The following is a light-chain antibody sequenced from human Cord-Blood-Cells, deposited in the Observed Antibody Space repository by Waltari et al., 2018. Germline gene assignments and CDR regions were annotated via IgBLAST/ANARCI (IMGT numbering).Light chain of an antibody. J-gene: IGKJ1*01. CDR2: WAS. CDR1: QRVLYSSNNKNY. CDR3: QKYYSTPPWT. V-gene: IGKV4-1*01. Sequence: DIVMTQSPDSLAVSLGERATINCKSSQRVLYSSNNKNYLAWYQQKPGQPPKLLIYWASTRESGVPDRFSGRGFGTDFTLTISSLQAEDVAVYYCQKYYSTPPWTFGQGTKGDIK.